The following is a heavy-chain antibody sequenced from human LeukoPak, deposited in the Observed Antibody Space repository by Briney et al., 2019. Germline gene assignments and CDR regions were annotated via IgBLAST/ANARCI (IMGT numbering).Heavy chain of an antibody. D-gene: IGHD6-13*01. J-gene: IGHJ4*02. V-gene: IGHV3-53*05. Sequence: GGSLRLSCAASGFTVSSNYMSWVRQAPGKGLEWVSVIYSGGSTYYADSVKGRFTISRDNSKNTLYLQMNSLRAEDTAVYYCAQPRGGQLLAFDYWGQGTLVTVSS. CDR2: IYSGGST. CDR3: AQPRGGQLLAFDY. CDR1: GFTVSSNY.